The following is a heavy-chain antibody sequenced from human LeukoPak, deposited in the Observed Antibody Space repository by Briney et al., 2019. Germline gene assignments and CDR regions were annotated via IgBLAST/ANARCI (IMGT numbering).Heavy chain of an antibody. J-gene: IGHJ4*02. CDR3: ARDRFLDWLNPLDS. Sequence: DSVKGRFTISRDNSKNTVYLQMNSLRAEDTAMYYCARDRFLDWLNPLDSWGQGTLVTVSS. D-gene: IGHD3-9*01. V-gene: IGHV3-30*07.